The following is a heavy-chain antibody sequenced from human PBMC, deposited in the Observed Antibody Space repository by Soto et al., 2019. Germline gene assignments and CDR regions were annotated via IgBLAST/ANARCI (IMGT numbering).Heavy chain of an antibody. Sequence: SVKVSCKASGGTFSSYAISWVRQAPGQGLEWMGGIIPIFGTANYAQKFQGRVTITADKSTSTAYMELSSLRSEDTAVYYCARCRLDCRGGSCYSTEFDYWGQGTLVTVSS. CDR1: GGTFSSYA. J-gene: IGHJ4*02. D-gene: IGHD2-15*01. V-gene: IGHV1-69*06. CDR3: ARCRLDCRGGSCYSTEFDY. CDR2: IIPIFGTA.